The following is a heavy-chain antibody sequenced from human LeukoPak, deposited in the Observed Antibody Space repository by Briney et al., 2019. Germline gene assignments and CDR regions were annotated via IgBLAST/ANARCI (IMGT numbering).Heavy chain of an antibody. Sequence: ASVKVSCKASGYTFTGYYVHWVRQAPGQGLEWMGIINPSGGSTNYVQKFQGRVAMTRDTSTSTVYMELSSLRSENTAVYYCARGGNPLYGLDCWGQGTLVTVSS. CDR2: INPSGGST. V-gene: IGHV1-46*01. CDR1: GYTFTGYY. D-gene: IGHD1-14*01. J-gene: IGHJ4*02. CDR3: ARGGNPLYGLDC.